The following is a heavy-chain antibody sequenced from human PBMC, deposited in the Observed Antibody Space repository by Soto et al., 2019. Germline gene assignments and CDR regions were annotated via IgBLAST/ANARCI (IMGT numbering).Heavy chain of an antibody. D-gene: IGHD3-9*01. CDR2: ISGSGGST. J-gene: IGHJ4*02. V-gene: IGHV3-23*01. Sequence: LRLSCAASGFTFSSYAMSWVRQAPGKGLEWVSAISGSGGSTYYADSVKGRFTISRDNSKNTLYLQMNSLRAEDTAVYYCAKDSPRPYYDILTEQNYFDYWGQGTLVTVSS. CDR1: GFTFSSYA. CDR3: AKDSPRPYYDILTEQNYFDY.